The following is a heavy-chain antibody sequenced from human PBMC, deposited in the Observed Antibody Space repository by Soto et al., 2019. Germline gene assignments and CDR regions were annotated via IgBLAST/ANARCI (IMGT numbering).Heavy chain of an antibody. V-gene: IGHV1-24*01. Sequence: ASVKVSCKVSGYTLTELSMHWVRQAPGKGLEWMGGFDPEDGETIYAQKFQGRVTMTEDTSTDTAYMELSSLRSEDTAVYYCATLPNHCSSTSCYVASYNWFDPWGQGTLATVSS. J-gene: IGHJ5*02. CDR2: FDPEDGET. CDR3: ATLPNHCSSTSCYVASYNWFDP. CDR1: GYTLTELS. D-gene: IGHD2-2*01.